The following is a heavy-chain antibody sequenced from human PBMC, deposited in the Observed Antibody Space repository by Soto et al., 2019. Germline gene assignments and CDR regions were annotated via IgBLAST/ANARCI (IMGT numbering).Heavy chain of an antibody. Sequence: EVQLVESGGGLVQPGESLRLSCAASGFTFSYYWMHWVRQAPGKGLVWVSRIHSDGSSTTYADSVKGRFNISRDNARNTLYLQMNSLRAEDTAGYYCARGDRGAFDLWGQGTVVTVSS. V-gene: IGHV3-74*01. CDR1: GFTFSYYW. D-gene: IGHD1-26*01. CDR3: ARGDRGAFDL. J-gene: IGHJ3*01. CDR2: IHSDGSST.